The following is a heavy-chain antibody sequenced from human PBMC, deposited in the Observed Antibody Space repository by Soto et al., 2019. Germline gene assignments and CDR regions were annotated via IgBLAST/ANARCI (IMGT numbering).Heavy chain of an antibody. CDR2: SNWDGGTT. D-gene: IGHD3-22*01. Sequence: LRLSCAASGFTFDDYGISWVRQAPGKGLEWVSGSNWDGGTTAYADSVKGRFTISRDNAKNSLYLQMNSLRAEDTALYYCARGLITLIVLSPYDYWGQGALVTVSS. CDR1: GFTFDDYG. J-gene: IGHJ4*02. CDR3: ARGLITLIVLSPYDY. V-gene: IGHV3-20*04.